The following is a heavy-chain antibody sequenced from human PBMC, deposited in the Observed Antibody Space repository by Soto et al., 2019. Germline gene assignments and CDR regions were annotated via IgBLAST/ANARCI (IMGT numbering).Heavy chain of an antibody. J-gene: IGHJ5*02. Sequence: PSETLSLTCAVYGGSFSGYYWSWIRKPPGKGLEWIGEINHSGLTHYNPSPKNLVTKSVDTSKNKFSLKLSSVTATHTAQCYCVRGWYSSSWYENLYNGFDPWCQGTLVTVST. CDR2: INHSGLT. CDR1: GGSFSGYY. CDR3: VRGWYSSSWYENLYNGFDP. V-gene: IGHV4-34*01. D-gene: IGHD6-13*01.